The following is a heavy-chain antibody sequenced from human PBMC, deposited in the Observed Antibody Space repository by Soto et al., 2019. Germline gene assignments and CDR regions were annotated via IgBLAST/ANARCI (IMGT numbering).Heavy chain of an antibody. J-gene: IGHJ3*02. Sequence: PGGSLRLSCAASGFPFSNYAMHWARQAPGKGLEWVAVIWFDGSKKYYGDSVKGQFTISRDNSKNTLYLQMNSLRAEDTAVYYCARGGRNLSFYKCFDIWGQGTMVTVSS. V-gene: IGHV3-33*01. CDR1: GFPFSNYA. D-gene: IGHD1-20*01. CDR2: IWFDGSKK. CDR3: ARGGRNLSFYKCFDI.